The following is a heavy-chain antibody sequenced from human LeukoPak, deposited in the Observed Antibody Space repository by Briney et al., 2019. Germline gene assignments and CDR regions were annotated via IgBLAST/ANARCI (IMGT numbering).Heavy chain of an antibody. D-gene: IGHD3-10*01. Sequence: VASVKVSCKASGGTFSSYAISWVRQAPGQGLEWMGGIIPIFGTANYAQKFQGRVTITADKSTSTAYMELSSLRSEDTAVYYCARAPNVLLWFGEDGGLWGQGTLVTVSS. CDR3: ARAPNVLLWFGEDGGL. J-gene: IGHJ4*02. CDR1: GGTFSSYA. CDR2: IIPIFGTA. V-gene: IGHV1-69*06.